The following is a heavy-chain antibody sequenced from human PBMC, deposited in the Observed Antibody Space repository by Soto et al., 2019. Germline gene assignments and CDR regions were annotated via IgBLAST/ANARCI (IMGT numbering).Heavy chain of an antibody. Sequence: EVQLVESGGGLIQPGGSPRLSCAASGFNVTSHYMAWVRQAPGKGLEWVSVIYSRGTTYYADSVKGRFTISRDNSKNTLYLQMNSLRVEDTAVYYCARGGKTPGIAVAGTLWYFDLWGRGTLVTVSS. CDR2: IYSRGTT. CDR3: ARGGKTPGIAVAGTLWYFDL. CDR1: GFNVTSHY. D-gene: IGHD6-19*01. J-gene: IGHJ2*01. V-gene: IGHV3-53*01.